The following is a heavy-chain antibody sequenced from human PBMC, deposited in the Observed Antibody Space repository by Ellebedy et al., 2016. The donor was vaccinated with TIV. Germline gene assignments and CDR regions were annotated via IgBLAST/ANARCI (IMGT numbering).Heavy chain of an antibody. V-gene: IGHV3-30*18. J-gene: IGHJ4*02. CDR3: AKDYGDYGAGVDY. CDR2: ISYDGSNK. Sequence: GESLKISXAASGFTFSSYGMHWVRQAPGKGLEWVAVISYDGSNKYYADSVKGRFTISRDNSKNTLYLQMNSLRAEDTAVYYCAKDYGDYGAGVDYWGQGTLVTVSS. D-gene: IGHD4-17*01. CDR1: GFTFSSYG.